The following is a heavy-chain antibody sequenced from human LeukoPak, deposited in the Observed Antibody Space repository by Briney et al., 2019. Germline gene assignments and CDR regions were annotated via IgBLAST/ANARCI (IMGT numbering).Heavy chain of an antibody. D-gene: IGHD3-3*01. CDR2: INPNSGGT. V-gene: IGHV1-2*02. CDR1: GYTFTGYY. Sequence: ASVKVSCKASGYTFTGYYMHWVRQAPGQGLEWMGWINPNSGGTNYAQKFQGRVTMTRDTSISTAYMELSRLRSDDTAVYYCARHSLFDHYDFWSGYFDYWGQGTLVTVSS. CDR3: ARHSLFDHYDFWSGYFDY. J-gene: IGHJ4*02.